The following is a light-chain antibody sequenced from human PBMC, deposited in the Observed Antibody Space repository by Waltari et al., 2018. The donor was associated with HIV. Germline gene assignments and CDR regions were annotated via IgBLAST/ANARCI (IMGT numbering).Light chain of an antibody. V-gene: IGLV3-10*01. CDR1: LLSKKP. CDR2: EDN. J-gene: IGLJ3*02. Sequence: SYALTQPPSVSVSPGQTARIYCSGHLLSKKPAYRYQQKSGQAPMLVIYEDNRRPSGIPERFSGSTSETTATLTIGGAQVEDEADYFCYSPDGTPDDRGVFGGGTKLTVL. CDR3: YSPDGTPDDRGV.